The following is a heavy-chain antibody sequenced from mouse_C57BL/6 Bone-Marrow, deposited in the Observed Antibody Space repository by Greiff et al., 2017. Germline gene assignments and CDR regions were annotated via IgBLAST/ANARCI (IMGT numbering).Heavy chain of an antibody. CDR1: GFNIKDDY. CDR2: IDPENGDT. V-gene: IGHV14-4*01. D-gene: IGHD2-2*01. J-gene: IGHJ4*01. Sequence: VQLQQSGAELVRPGASVKLSCTASGFNIKDDYMHWVKQRPEQGLEWIGWIDPENGDTEYASKFQGKATITADTSSNTAYLQLSSLTSEDTAVYYCTSSWLYYDAMDYWGQGTSVTVSS. CDR3: TSSWLYYDAMDY.